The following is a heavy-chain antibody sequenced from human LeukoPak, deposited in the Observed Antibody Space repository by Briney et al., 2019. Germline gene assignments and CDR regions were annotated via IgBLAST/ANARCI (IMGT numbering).Heavy chain of an antibody. CDR3: AREQMQLGYGMDD. CDR1: GGSISSYY. CDR2: IYYSGGP. V-gene: IGHV4-59*01. D-gene: IGHD6-13*01. J-gene: IGHJ6*02. Sequence: PSETLSLTWTVSGGSISSYYWRWIRQPPGEGLEWMGYIYYSGGPNYNPSLKSRVTISVDTSKYQCSLRRSSVTAAVTAVYYCAREQMQLGYGMDDWGQRATVTVSS.